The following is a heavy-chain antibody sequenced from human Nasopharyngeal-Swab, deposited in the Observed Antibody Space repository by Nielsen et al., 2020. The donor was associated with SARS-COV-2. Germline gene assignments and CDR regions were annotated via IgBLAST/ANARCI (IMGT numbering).Heavy chain of an antibody. J-gene: IGHJ4*02. Sequence: GESLKISCAASGFTFSSYSMNWVRQAPGKGLEWVSSISSSSSYIYYADSVKGRFTISRDNAKNSLYLQMNSLRAEDTAVYYCAREGGSGAYFDYWGQGTQVTVSS. D-gene: IGHD6-19*01. CDR1: GFTFSSYS. CDR2: ISSSSSYI. CDR3: AREGGSGAYFDY. V-gene: IGHV3-21*04.